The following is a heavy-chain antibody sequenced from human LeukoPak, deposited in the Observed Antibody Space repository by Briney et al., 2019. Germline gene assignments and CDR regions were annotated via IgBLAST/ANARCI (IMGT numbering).Heavy chain of an antibody. Sequence: GASVKVSCKASGYTFTGYFMHWVRQAPGQGLEWMGWINPNSGGTNYAQKFQGRVTMTRDTSISTAYMELSRLGSVDTAVYYCASAYSGNYFADDAFDIWGQGTMVTVPS. D-gene: IGHD1-26*01. CDR3: ASAYSGNYFADDAFDI. CDR1: GYTFTGYF. CDR2: INPNSGGT. J-gene: IGHJ3*02. V-gene: IGHV1-2*02.